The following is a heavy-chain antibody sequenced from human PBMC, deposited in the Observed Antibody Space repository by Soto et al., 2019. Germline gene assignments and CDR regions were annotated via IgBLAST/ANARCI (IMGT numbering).Heavy chain of an antibody. CDR3: AAGEDFWSGYYLYYYYYGMDV. D-gene: IGHD3-3*01. V-gene: IGHV1-58*01. CDR2: IVVGSGNT. CDR1: GFTFTSSA. J-gene: IGHJ6*02. Sequence: SVKVSCKASGFTFTSSAVQWVRQARGQRLEWIGWIVVGSGNTNYAQKFQERVTITRDMSTSTAYMELSSLRSEDTAVYYCAAGEDFWSGYYLYYYYYGMDVWGQGTTVTVSS.